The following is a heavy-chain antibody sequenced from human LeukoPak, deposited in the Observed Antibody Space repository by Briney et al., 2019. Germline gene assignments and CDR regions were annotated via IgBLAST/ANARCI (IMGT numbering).Heavy chain of an antibody. Sequence: PGGSLRLSCAASGFTFSSYSMDWVRQAPGKGLEWVSSISSSSSYIYYADSVKGRFTISRDNAKNSLYLQMNSLRAEDTAVYYCARDGRPGDYTRGNFDYWGQGTLVTVSS. D-gene: IGHD4-17*01. CDR2: ISSSSSYI. CDR1: GFTFSSYS. J-gene: IGHJ4*02. CDR3: ARDGRPGDYTRGNFDY. V-gene: IGHV3-21*01.